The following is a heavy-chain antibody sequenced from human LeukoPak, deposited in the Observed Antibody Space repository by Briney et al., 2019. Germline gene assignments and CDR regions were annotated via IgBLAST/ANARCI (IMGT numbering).Heavy chain of an antibody. CDR3: ARGTIFPSGWFDP. J-gene: IGHJ5*02. Sequence: ASVKVSCKASGYTFTGYYMHWVRQAPGQGLEWMGWINPNSGGTNYAQKFQGRVTMTGDTSISTAYMELSRLRSDDTAVYYCARGTIFPSGWFDPWGQGTLVTVSS. D-gene: IGHD3-3*01. CDR1: GYTFTGYY. V-gene: IGHV1-2*02. CDR2: INPNSGGT.